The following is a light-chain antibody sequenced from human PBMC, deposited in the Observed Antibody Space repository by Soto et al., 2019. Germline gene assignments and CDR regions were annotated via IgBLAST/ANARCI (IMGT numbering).Light chain of an antibody. CDR1: QSLLNSDEYSY. V-gene: IGKV2-28*01. CDR2: LGS. J-gene: IGKJ5*01. Sequence: EIVMTQSPLSLPVTPGEPASISCRSSQSLLNSDEYSYLDWYQQKPGQSPQLLIYLGSYRSSGVPDRFSGSGSGTDFTLRITRVEAEDVGVYYCMQTLQMPITFGQGTRLEIK. CDR3: MQTLQMPIT.